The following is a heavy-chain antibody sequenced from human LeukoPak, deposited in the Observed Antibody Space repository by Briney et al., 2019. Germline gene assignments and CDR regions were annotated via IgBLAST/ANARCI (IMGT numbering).Heavy chain of an antibody. Sequence: GGSLRLSCAVSGFIFSNYAMNWVRQAPGKGLEWVSAISGSGGSTYYADSVKGRFTISRDNSKNTLFLQMNGLRAEDTAVYYCAKDRSCSGSSCNVGSWGQGTMVTVSS. CDR1: GFIFSNYA. D-gene: IGHD2-2*01. CDR2: ISGSGGST. J-gene: IGHJ3*01. V-gene: IGHV3-23*01. CDR3: AKDRSCSGSSCNVGS.